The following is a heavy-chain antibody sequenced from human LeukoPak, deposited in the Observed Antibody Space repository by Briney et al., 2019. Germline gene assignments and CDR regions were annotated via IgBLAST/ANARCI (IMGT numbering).Heavy chain of an antibody. Sequence: GGSLRLSCAASGFTFSSYAMHWVRQAPGKGLEWVAVISYDGSNKYYADSVKGRFTISRDNSKNTLYLQMNSLRAEDTAVYYCARGLGYCSSTSCYELYYYYYGMDVWGQGTTVTVS. CDR2: ISYDGSNK. CDR3: ARGLGYCSSTSCYELYYYYYGMDV. J-gene: IGHJ6*02. CDR1: GFTFSSYA. D-gene: IGHD2-2*01. V-gene: IGHV3-30-3*01.